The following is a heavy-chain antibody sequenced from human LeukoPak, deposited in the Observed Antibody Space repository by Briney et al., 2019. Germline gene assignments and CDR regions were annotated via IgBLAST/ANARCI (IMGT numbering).Heavy chain of an antibody. CDR2: IIPIFGTA. V-gene: IGHV1-69*06. CDR1: GGTFSSYA. Sequence: ASVKVSCKASGGTFSSYAISWVRQAPGQRLEWMGGIIPIFGTANYAQKFQGRVTITADKSTSTAYMELSSLRSEDTAVYYCARGPYDYVWGSYRRDYFDYWGQGTLVTVSS. CDR3: ARGPYDYVWGSYRRDYFDY. D-gene: IGHD3-16*02. J-gene: IGHJ4*02.